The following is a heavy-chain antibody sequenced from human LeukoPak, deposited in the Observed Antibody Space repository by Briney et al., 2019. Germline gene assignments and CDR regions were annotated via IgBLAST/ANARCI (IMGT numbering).Heavy chain of an antibody. CDR1: GFTFSSYW. V-gene: IGHV3-7*01. CDR2: IKQDGSEK. Sequence: GGSLRLSCAASGFTFSSYWMSWVRQAPGKGLEWVANIKQDGSEKYYVDSVKGRFTISRDNAKNSLYLQMNSLSAEDTAVYYCARFRGSSWYGSVDYWGQGTLVTVSS. CDR3: ARFRGSSWYGSVDY. D-gene: IGHD6-13*01. J-gene: IGHJ4*02.